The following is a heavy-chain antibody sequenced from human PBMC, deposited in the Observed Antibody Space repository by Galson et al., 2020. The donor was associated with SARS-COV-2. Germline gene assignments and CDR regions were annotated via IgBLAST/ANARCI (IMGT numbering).Heavy chain of an antibody. Sequence: QLGESLKISCAASGFTFSLYAMTWVRQAPGRGLQWVSSVSGTGFGTFYADSVKGRFTISRDNSKNTLHLQMNSLRAEDTAIYYCAKDYYNFWRGTYYATEYFQEWGQGTLVTVSS. CDR1: GFTFSLYA. J-gene: IGHJ1*01. CDR2: VSGTGFGT. D-gene: IGHD3-3*01. CDR3: AKDYYNFWRGTYYATEYFQE. V-gene: IGHV3-23*01.